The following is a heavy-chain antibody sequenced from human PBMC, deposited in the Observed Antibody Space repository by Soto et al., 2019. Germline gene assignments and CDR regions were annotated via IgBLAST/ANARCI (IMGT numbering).Heavy chain of an antibody. CDR2: INPSGGST. V-gene: IGHV1-46*03. Sequence: ASVKVSCKASGYTFTSYYMHWVRQAPGQGLEWMGIINPSGGSTSYAQKFQGRVTMTRDTSTSTVYMELSSLRSEDTAVYYCARDRPMGAAVLNRNWFDPWGQGTLVTVSS. CDR3: ARDRPMGAAVLNRNWFDP. J-gene: IGHJ5*02. CDR1: GYTFTSYY. D-gene: IGHD6-13*01.